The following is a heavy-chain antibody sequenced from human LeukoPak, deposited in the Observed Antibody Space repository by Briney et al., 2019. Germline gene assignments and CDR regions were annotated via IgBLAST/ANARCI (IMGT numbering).Heavy chain of an antibody. CDR2: LKSETDGGTT. D-gene: IGHD2-21*02. V-gene: IGHV3-15*01. CDR3: TAEMGACARDCFEF. J-gene: IGHJ4*02. CDR1: GFTFKNAW. Sequence: PGGSLRLSCAASGFTFKNAWVSRVRRAPGKGLEWVGRLKSETDGGTTDYAAPVKGRFTISKDESKNTLYLQMNSLKTEDTAVYYCTAEMGACARDCFEFWGQGTLITVSS.